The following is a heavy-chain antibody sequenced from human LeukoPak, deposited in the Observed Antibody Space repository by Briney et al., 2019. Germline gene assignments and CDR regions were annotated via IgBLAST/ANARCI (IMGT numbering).Heavy chain of an antibody. CDR3: ARDGSGWSFDY. CDR1: GFSISSYW. CDR2: INSDGSST. Sequence: QPGGSLRLSCAASGFSISSYWMLWVRQAPGKGLVWVSHINSDGSSTSYADSVKGRFTISRDNAKNTLYLQMNSLRAEDTAVYYCARDGSGWSFDYWGQGTLVTVSS. V-gene: IGHV3-74*01. J-gene: IGHJ4*02. D-gene: IGHD6-19*01.